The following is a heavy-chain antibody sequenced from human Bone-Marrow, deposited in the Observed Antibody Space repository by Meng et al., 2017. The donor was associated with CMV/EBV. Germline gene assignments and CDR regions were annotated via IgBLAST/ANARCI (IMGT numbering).Heavy chain of an antibody. V-gene: IGHV3-48*04. CDR2: ISGSGSNV. CDR1: GFTFSSYC. J-gene: IGHJ4*02. D-gene: IGHD1-26*01. Sequence: GGSLRLSCVASGFTFSSYCMNWVRQAPGKGLEWVSYISGSGSNVHYADSVKGRFTISRDNAKNSLYLQMNSLRAEDTAVYYCARDEFNIYSGHYFGHIAYWGQGALVTVYS. CDR3: ARDEFNIYSGHYFGHIAY.